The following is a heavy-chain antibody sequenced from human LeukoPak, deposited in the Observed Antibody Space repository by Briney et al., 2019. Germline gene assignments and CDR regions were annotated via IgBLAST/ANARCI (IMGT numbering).Heavy chain of an antibody. V-gene: IGHV3-23*01. CDR1: GFTFSTYG. J-gene: IGHJ3*02. CDR2: ISARGGET. Sequence: GGSLRLSCEASGFTFSTYGMSWLRQGPGKGLEWVSGISARGGETDYADFVKGRFTISRDNSKNTPYLQMNSLRAEDTAVYYCAKDLKGLYDYVRGSYAIDIWGHGTLVTVSS. CDR3: AKDLKGLYDYVRGSYAIDI. D-gene: IGHD3-16*01.